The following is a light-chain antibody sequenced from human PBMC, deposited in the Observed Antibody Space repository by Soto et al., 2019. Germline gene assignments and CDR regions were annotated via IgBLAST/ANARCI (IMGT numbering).Light chain of an antibody. Sequence: QSVLTQPASVSGSPGQSITISCTGTSSGIRDYNYVSWYQQLPGNAPKLIMYEVSNRPSGISNRFSGSKSGNTASLTVSGLQAEDEADYYCSSKSPDFFGTGTKVTVL. J-gene: IGLJ1*01. V-gene: IGLV2-14*01. CDR1: SSGIRDYNY. CDR3: SSKSPDF. CDR2: EVS.